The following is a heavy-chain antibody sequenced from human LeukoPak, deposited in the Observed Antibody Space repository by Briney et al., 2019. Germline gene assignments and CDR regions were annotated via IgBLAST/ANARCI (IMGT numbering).Heavy chain of an antibody. J-gene: IGHJ4*02. V-gene: IGHV3-23*01. CDR2: ISGSGGST. D-gene: IGHD3-3*01. Sequence: GGSLRLSCAASGFTFSSYAMSWVRQAPGKGLEWVSAISGSGGSTYYADSVKGRFTISRDNSKNTLYLQMNSLRAEDTAVYYCAKDYKIFGVVISLFDYWGQGTLVTVSS. CDR1: GFTFSSYA. CDR3: AKDYKIFGVVISLFDY.